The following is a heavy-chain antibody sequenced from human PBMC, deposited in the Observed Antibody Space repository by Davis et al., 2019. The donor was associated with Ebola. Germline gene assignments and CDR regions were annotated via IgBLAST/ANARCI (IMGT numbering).Heavy chain of an antibody. J-gene: IGHJ4*02. CDR2: LGTSADT. CDR1: GFIFSSYV. V-gene: IGHV3-23*01. Sequence: PGGSLRLSCAASGFIFSSYVMSWVRQAPGKGLEWVSTLGTSADTYYADSVKGRFTISRDNSKNTLYLQMNSLRAEDTAVYYCATTPQYSSGQNKPFDYWGQGAQVTVSS. CDR3: ATTPQYSSGQNKPFDY. D-gene: IGHD6-19*01.